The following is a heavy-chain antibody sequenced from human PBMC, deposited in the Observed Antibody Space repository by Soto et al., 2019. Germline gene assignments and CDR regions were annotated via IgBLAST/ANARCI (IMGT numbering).Heavy chain of an antibody. CDR2: INHSGST. Sequence: PAESLCLTCAAYGGSFSGYYLSWIRQAPGKGLEWIGEINHSGSTNYNPSLKSRVTISVDTSKNQFSLKLSSVTAADTAVYYCARVNPDGTGDWGQGTTVTVSS. CDR1: GGSFSGYY. J-gene: IGHJ6*02. V-gene: IGHV4-34*01. CDR3: ARVNPDGTGD. D-gene: IGHD7-27*01.